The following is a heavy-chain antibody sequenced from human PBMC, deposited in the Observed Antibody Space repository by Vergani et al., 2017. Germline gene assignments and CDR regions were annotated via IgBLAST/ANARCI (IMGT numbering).Heavy chain of an antibody. CDR1: GGSISSYY. V-gene: IGHV4-4*07. J-gene: IGHJ4*02. CDR2: IYTSGST. D-gene: IGHD3-22*01. Sequence: QVQLQESGPGLVKPSETLSLTCTVSGGSISSYYWSWIRQPAGKGLEWFGRIYTSGSTNYNPSLKSRVTMSVDTSKNQFSLKLSSVTAADTAVYYCAREKNMRYYDSSGYFDYWGQGTLVTVSS. CDR3: AREKNMRYYDSSGYFDY.